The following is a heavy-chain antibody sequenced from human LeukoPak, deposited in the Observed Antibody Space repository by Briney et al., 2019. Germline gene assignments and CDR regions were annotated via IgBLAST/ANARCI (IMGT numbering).Heavy chain of an antibody. V-gene: IGHV3-30*04. Sequence: GGSLRLSCAASGFTFSSYAMHWVRQAPGKGLEWVAVISYDGSNKYYADSVKGRFTISRDNSKNTPYLQMNSLRAEDTAVYYCARGEFRIHWGQGTLVTVSS. D-gene: IGHD2-15*01. CDR3: ARGEFRIH. CDR1: GFTFSSYA. CDR2: ISYDGSNK. J-gene: IGHJ4*02.